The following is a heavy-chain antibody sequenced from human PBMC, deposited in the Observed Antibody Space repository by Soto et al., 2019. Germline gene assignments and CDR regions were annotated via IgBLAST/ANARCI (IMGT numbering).Heavy chain of an antibody. Sequence: SETLSLTCTVSGDSINTYTWTWIRQPPGKGLEWIGYIFSSGIANYYPSLQSRLTMPVYMSNTVFSLWLNPVCAAATAAYYCVRGDRDFDYWGPGNLVTVSS. CDR2: IFSSGIA. CDR1: GDSINTYT. V-gene: IGHV4-59*01. CDR3: VRGDRDFDY. J-gene: IGHJ4*02.